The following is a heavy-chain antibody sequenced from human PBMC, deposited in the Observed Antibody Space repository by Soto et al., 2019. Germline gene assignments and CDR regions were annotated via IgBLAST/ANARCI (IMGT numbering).Heavy chain of an antibody. V-gene: IGHV3-23*01. CDR2: ISGSGGTT. J-gene: IGHJ6*02. CDR1: GFTFSTYG. Sequence: GGSLRLSCAASGFTFSTYGMSWVRQAPGRGLEWASAISGSGGTTYYADSVKGRFTISRDNSNNMLYLQMNSLRAEDTAIYYCAKGPGYCSGGSCYSSYYYGMAVWGQGTTVTVSS. D-gene: IGHD2-15*01. CDR3: AKGPGYCSGGSCYSSYYYGMAV.